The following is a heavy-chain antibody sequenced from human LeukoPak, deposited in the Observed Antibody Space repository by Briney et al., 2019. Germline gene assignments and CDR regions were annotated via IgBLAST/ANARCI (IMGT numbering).Heavy chain of an antibody. CDR2: ISSSSYI. D-gene: IGHD6-6*01. CDR1: GFTFSSYS. V-gene: IGHV3-21*01. Sequence: PGGSLRLSCAASGFTFSSYSMNWVRQAPGKGLEWVSSISSSSYIYYADSVKGRFTISRDNAKNSLYLQMNSLRAEDTAVYYCARQVAARASDYWGQGTLVTVSS. CDR3: ARQVAARASDY. J-gene: IGHJ4*02.